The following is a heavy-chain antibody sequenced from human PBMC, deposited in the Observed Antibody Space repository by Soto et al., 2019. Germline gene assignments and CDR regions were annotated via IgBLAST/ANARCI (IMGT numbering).Heavy chain of an antibody. V-gene: IGHV4-39*01. CDR2: IYYSGRT. CDR3: ERQRTSVVTQAYFDV. Sequence: SETLSLTCTVTGDSINSRSYYWGWIRQPPGKGLEWIGSIYYSGRTYNNPSLRSQVSMSIDTSKDQFSLKLKSVTAEDTDLYFCERQRTSVVTQAYFDVWGPGAMVT. D-gene: IGHD2-21*02. J-gene: IGHJ4*02. CDR1: GDSINSRSYY.